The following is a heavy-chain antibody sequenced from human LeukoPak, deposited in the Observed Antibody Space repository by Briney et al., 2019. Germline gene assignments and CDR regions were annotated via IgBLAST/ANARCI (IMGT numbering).Heavy chain of an antibody. CDR1: GFIFSTYG. CDR2: IRYDGTNQ. CDR3: AKDVSDGDYFDL. V-gene: IGHV3-30*02. D-gene: IGHD3-10*01. Sequence: PGGSLRLSCAASGFIFSTYGMHWVRQSPGKGLEWVAFIRYDGTNQYYVDSVKGRFTISRDNAKNTVCLQMISLRPEDTAVYYCAKDVSDGDYFDLWGQGILVAVSS. J-gene: IGHJ4*02.